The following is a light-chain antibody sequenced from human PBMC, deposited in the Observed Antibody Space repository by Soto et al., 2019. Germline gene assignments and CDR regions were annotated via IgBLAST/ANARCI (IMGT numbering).Light chain of an antibody. CDR1: QSVSSF. CDR2: DSS. J-gene: IGKJ4*01. Sequence: EIVLTQSPATLSLSPGERATLSCRASQSVSSFLAWFQQKPGQAPSLLIYDSSNRAPGIPARFSGSGSGTDYTLTISSLEPEDFAAYYCQQRSGWPLTFGGGTKVEIK. V-gene: IGKV3-11*01. CDR3: QQRSGWPLT.